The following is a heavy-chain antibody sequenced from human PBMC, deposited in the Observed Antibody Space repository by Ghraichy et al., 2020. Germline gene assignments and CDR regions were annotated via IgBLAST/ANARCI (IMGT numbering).Heavy chain of an antibody. CDR3: AKEVRDGYSLGY. D-gene: IGHD5-24*01. J-gene: IGHJ4*02. Sequence: GGSLRLSCAASGFTFDDYTMHWVRQAPGKGLEWVSLISWDGGSTYYADSVKGRFTISRDNSKNSLYLQMNRLRTEDTALYYCAKEVRDGYSLGYWGQGTLVTVSS. CDR2: ISWDGGST. CDR1: GFTFDDYT. V-gene: IGHV3-43*01.